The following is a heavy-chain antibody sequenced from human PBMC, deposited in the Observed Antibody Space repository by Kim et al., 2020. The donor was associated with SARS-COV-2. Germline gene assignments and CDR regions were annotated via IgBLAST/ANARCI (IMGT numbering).Heavy chain of an antibody. Sequence: GGSLRLSCAASGFTVSSNYMSWVRQAPGKGLEWVSVIYSGGSTYYADSVKGRFTISRHNSKNTLYLQMNSLRAEDTAVYYCAIYPAKYSGPHYFDYWGQGTLVTVSS. V-gene: IGHV3-53*04. J-gene: IGHJ4*02. CDR2: IYSGGST. CDR1: GFTVSSNY. CDR3: AIYPAKYSGPHYFDY. D-gene: IGHD5-12*01.